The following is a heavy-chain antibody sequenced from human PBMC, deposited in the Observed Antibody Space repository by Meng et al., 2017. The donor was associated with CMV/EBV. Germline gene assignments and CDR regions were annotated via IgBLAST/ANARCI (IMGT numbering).Heavy chain of an antibody. CDR2: ISSSGSTI. Sequence: GGSLRLSCAASGFTFSSYEMNWVRQAPGKGLEWVSYISSSGSTIYYADSVKGRFTISRDNAKNSLYLQMNSLRVEDTAVYYCARDFLVSSGYYRNYYYYGMDVWGQGTTVTVSS. D-gene: IGHD3-22*01. J-gene: IGHJ6*02. CDR1: GFTFSSYE. V-gene: IGHV3-48*03. CDR3: ARDFLVSSGYYRNYYYYGMDV.